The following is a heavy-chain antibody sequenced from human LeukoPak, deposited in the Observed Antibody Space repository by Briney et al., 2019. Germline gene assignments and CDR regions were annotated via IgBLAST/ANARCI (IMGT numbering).Heavy chain of an antibody. CDR1: GGSISSGSYY. V-gene: IGHV4-61*02. CDR3: ARGAAMSH. D-gene: IGHD5-18*01. Sequence: SETLSLTCTVSGGSISSGSYYWSWIRQPAGKGLEWIGRICTSGSTNYNPSLKSRVTISVDTSKNQFSLKLSSVTAADTAVYYCARGAAMSHWGQGTLVTVSS. CDR2: ICTSGST. J-gene: IGHJ4*02.